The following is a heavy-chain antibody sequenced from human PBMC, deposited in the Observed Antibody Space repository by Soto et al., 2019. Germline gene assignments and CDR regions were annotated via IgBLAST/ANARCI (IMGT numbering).Heavy chain of an antibody. J-gene: IGHJ3*02. CDR1: GGSISSSSYY. CDR2: IYYSGST. D-gene: IGHD1-1*01. V-gene: IGHV4-39*01. CDR3: ARCKLETDAFDI. Sequence: SETLSLTCTVSGGSISSSSYYWGWIRQPPGKGLEWIGSIYYSGSTYYNPSLKSRVTISVDTSKNQFSLKLSSVTAADTAVYYCARCKLETDAFDIWGQGTMVTGSS.